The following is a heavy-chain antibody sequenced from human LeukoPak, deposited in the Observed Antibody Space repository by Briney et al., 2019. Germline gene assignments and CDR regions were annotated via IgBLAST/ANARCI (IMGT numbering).Heavy chain of an antibody. CDR2: IYHSGST. D-gene: IGHD3-10*01. CDR3: ASGYYGSGS. V-gene: IGHV4-30-2*01. Sequence: PSQTLSLTCAVSGGSISSGGYSWSWIRQPPGKGLEWIGEIYHSGSTNYNPSLKSRVTISVDKSKNQFSLKLSSVTAADTAVYYCASGYYGSGSWSQGTLVTVSS. CDR1: GGSISSGGYS. J-gene: IGHJ4*02.